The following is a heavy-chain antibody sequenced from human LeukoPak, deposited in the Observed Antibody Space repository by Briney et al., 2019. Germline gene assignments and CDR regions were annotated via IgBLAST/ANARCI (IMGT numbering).Heavy chain of an antibody. CDR1: GYSISSGYY. D-gene: IGHD2-2*01. J-gene: IGHJ1*01. CDR2: IYHSGST. V-gene: IGHV4-38-2*01. CDR3: ARHVYCSSTGCYYSEYFQH. Sequence: PSETLSLTCAVSGYSISSGYYWGWIRQPQGKGLEWIGSIYHSGSTYYNPSLKSRVTISVDTSKNQFSLKLSSVTAADTAVYYCARHVYCSSTGCYYSEYFQHWGQGTLVTVSS.